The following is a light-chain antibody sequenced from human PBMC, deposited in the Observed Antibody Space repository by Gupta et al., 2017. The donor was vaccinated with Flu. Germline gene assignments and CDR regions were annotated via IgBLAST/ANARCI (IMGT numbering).Light chain of an antibody. CDR2: DAS. V-gene: IGKV3-11*01. J-gene: IGKJ5*01. CDR1: QSVSSY. CDR3: QQRYNWPPIT. Sequence: EIVLTQSPATLSLSPGERATLSCRASQSVSSYLAWYQQKPGQAPRLLIYDASNRATGLPARFIGSGSGTDFTLTISSLEPEDFAVYFCQQRYNWPPITFGQGTRLEIK.